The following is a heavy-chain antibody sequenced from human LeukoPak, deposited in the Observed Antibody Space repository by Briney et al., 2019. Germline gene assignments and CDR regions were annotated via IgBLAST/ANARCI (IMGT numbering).Heavy chain of an antibody. V-gene: IGHV4-59*01. CDR3: ARGPVVVVPAAWFDP. J-gene: IGHJ5*02. CDR2: IYYSGST. CDR1: GGSISNYY. Sequence: SETLSLTCTVSGGSISNYYWSWIRQPPGKGLEWIGYIYYSGSTNYNPSLKSRVTISVDTSKNQFSLKLSSVTAADTAVYYCARGPVVVVPAAWFDPWGQGTLVTVSS. D-gene: IGHD2-2*01.